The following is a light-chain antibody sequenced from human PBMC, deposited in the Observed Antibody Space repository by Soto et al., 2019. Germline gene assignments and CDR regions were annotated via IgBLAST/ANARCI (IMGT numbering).Light chain of an antibody. CDR2: GAS. J-gene: IGKJ2*01. V-gene: IGKV3-20*01. CDR3: QQYGSSPPYT. CDR1: QSVSSSY. Sequence: EIVLTQSPGTLSLSPGERATLSCRASQSVSSSYLAWYQQKPGQAPRLLIYGASSRATGIPDRFSGSGSGTDLTLIISRLEPEDFAVYSCQQYGSSPPYTFGQGTKLEIK.